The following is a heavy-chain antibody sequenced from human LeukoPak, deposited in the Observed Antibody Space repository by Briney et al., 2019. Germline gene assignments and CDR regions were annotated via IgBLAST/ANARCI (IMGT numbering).Heavy chain of an antibody. J-gene: IGHJ4*02. CDR1: GFTFSSYG. D-gene: IGHD4-17*01. CDR2: RWYDGSNK. V-gene: IGHV3-33*01. Sequence: GGSLRLSCAASGFTFSSYGMHWVRQAPGKGLEWVAVRWYDGSNKYYADSVKGRFTISRDNSKNTLYLQMNSLRAEDTAVYYCARVYYGDYGALDYWGQGTLVTVSS. CDR3: ARVYYGDYGALDY.